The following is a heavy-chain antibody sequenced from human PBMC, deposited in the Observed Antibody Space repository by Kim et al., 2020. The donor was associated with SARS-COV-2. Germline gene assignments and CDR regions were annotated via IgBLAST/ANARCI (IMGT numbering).Heavy chain of an antibody. CDR2: IYYSGST. CDR3: ARETGGYYYGMDV. Sequence: SETLSLTCTVSGGSISSYYWSWIRQPPGKGLEWIGYIYYSGSTNYNPSLKSRVTISVDTSKNQFSLKLSSVTAADTAVYYCARETGGYYYGMDVWGQGTTVTVSS. D-gene: IGHD2-15*01. V-gene: IGHV4-59*01. CDR1: GGSISSYY. J-gene: IGHJ6*02.